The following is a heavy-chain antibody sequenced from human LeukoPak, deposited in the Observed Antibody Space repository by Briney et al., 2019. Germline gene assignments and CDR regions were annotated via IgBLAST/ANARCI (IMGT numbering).Heavy chain of an antibody. CDR2: IDNSGSA. J-gene: IGHJ4*02. V-gene: IGHV4-59*08. Sequence: PSETLSLTCTVSGGSIKSYYWSWIRQPPGKRLEWIGYIDNSGSANRNPSLKSRVTISADTSKNQFFLKLSSVTAADTAVYYCASSIADSSGQEFDYWGQGTLVTVSS. CDR3: ASSIADSSGQEFDY. D-gene: IGHD3-22*01. CDR1: GGSIKSYY.